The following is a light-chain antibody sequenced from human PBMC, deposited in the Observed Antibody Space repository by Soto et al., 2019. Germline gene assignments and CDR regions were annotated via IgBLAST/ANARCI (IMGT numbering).Light chain of an antibody. CDR1: SSDVGGYNY. Sequence: QSVLTQPASVSGSPGQSITISCTGTSSDVGGYNYVSWYQQHPGKAPKLMIFDVSNRPSGVSNRFSGSKSGNTASLTISGLQAEDEADYYCSSYTSISTVVFGGGTKLTGL. J-gene: IGLJ2*01. CDR2: DVS. V-gene: IGLV2-14*01. CDR3: SSYTSISTVV.